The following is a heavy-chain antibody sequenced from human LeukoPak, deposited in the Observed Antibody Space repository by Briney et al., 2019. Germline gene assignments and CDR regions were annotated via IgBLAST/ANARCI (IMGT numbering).Heavy chain of an antibody. CDR1: GFTFSSYA. J-gene: IGHJ4*02. CDR2: ISGSGGST. CDR3: AKAHYYDSSGYYFDY. V-gene: IGHV3-23*01. Sequence: GGSLRLSCAASGFTFSSYAMSWVRQAPGKGLEWVSAISGSGGSTYYADSVKGRFTISRDNSKNTLYLQMNSLRAEDTAVYYCAKAHYYDSSGYYFDYWGQGTLVAVSS. D-gene: IGHD3-22*01.